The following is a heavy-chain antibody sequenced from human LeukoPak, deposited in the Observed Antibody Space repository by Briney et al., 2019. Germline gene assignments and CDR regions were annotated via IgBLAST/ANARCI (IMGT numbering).Heavy chain of an antibody. V-gene: IGHV3-20*04. J-gene: IGHJ4*02. CDR2: INWNGGST. Sequence: GGSLRLSCAASGFTFDDYGMSWVRQAPGKGLEWVSGINWNGGSTGYADSVKGRFTISRDNAKNYLYLQMNSLRAEDTALYYCARDDPSVYDFWSGYYEDWGQGTLVTVSS. D-gene: IGHD3/OR15-3a*01. CDR3: ARDDPSVYDFWSGYYED. CDR1: GFTFDDYG.